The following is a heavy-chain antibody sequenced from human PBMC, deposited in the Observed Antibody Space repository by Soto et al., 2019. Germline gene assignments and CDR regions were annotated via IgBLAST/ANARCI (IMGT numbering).Heavy chain of an antibody. J-gene: IGHJ4*02. V-gene: IGHV3-30*18. CDR1: GFTFSSNG. CDR3: ANNYDS. CDR2: ISYDGSNK. Sequence: VGSLRLSCAASGFTFSSNGIHWVRQAPGKGLEWVAVISYDGSNKYYADSVKGRFTITRDNSKNTLYLQMNSLRAEDTAVYYCANNYDSWGQGTLVTVSS.